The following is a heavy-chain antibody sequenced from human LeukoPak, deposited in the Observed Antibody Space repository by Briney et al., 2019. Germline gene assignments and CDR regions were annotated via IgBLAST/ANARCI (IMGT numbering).Heavy chain of an antibody. J-gene: IGHJ4*02. CDR3: ARADCSSSSCYELDY. CDR2: ISSSGRTI. V-gene: IGHV3-11*04. Sequence: GGPLRLSCAGSGFTFSDYYMSWIRQAPGKGLEWVSYISSSGRTIYYADPVKGRFTISRDNAKNSLYLQMNSLRAEDTAVYYCARADCSSSSCYELDYWGQGTLVTVSS. CDR1: GFTFSDYY. D-gene: IGHD2-2*01.